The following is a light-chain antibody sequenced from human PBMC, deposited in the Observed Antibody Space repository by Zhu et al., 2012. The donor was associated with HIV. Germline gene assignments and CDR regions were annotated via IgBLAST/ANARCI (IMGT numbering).Light chain of an antibody. J-gene: IGKJ2*01. CDR2: EAS. CDR1: QSVYKW. CDR3: QQYYTPSYN. Sequence: DIQLTQSPSFLSASIGDRVTITCRASQSVYKWLAWYQQKPEKAPKLLIYEASILETGVPSRFSGSGSGTEFTLTISSLQSDDFATYSCQQYYTPSYNFGQGTKLQI. V-gene: IGKV1-5*03.